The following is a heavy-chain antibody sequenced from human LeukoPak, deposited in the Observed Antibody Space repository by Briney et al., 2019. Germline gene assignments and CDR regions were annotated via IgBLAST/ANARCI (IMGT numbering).Heavy chain of an antibody. J-gene: IGHJ4*02. CDR3: ARLSAAAGIDY. D-gene: IGHD6-13*01. CDR1: GVSISGYY. V-gene: IGHV4-59*08. CDR2: FYDSGST. Sequence: PSETLSLTCTVSGVSISGYYWSWIRQSPEKGLEWIGYFYDSGSTNYNPSLKSRVTISVNTSKNQFSLKLSSVTAADTAVYYCARLSAAAGIDYWGQGTLVTVSS.